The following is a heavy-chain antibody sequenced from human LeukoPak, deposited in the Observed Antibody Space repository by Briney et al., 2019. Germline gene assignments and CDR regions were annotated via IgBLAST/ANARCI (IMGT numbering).Heavy chain of an antibody. J-gene: IGHJ4*02. CDR3: VKGGGRPSGRIPDS. CDR1: GFTFNTYA. Sequence: GGSLRLSCAASGFTFNTYAMHWVRQAPGKGLEWVAIIWYDGSNEYYADSVKGRFTISRDNSKNTLSLQMNSLRAEDTAVYYCVKGGGRPSGRIPDSWGQGTLVTVSS. V-gene: IGHV3-33*06. D-gene: IGHD1-26*01. CDR2: IWYDGSNE.